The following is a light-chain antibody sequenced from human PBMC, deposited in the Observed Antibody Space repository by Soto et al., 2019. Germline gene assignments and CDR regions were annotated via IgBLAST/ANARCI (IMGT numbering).Light chain of an antibody. J-gene: IGLJ2*01. V-gene: IGLV7-43*01. CDR3: LLYYGAAGV. Sequence: VVTQEPSLTVSPGGTVTLTCASSTGAVTSGYYPNWFQQKPGQAPRALIYNTSNKHSWTPARFSGSLLGGKAALTLSGVQPEDEAEYYCLLYYGAAGVFGGGTKLTVL. CDR2: NTS. CDR1: TGAVTSGYY.